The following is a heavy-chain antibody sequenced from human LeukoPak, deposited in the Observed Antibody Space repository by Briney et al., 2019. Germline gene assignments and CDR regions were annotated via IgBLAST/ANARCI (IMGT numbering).Heavy chain of an antibody. D-gene: IGHD6-13*01. Sequence: SPSETLSLTCTVSGDSINAYYWGWIRQPPGKGLEWIGYIYFSGTTKYNPSLESRVTMSVDTSKNQFSLKLSSVTAADTAVYYCARRRAEGGSNGHYNWFDPWGQGILVTVSS. CDR1: GDSINAYY. J-gene: IGHJ5*02. CDR2: IYFSGTT. CDR3: ARRRAEGGSNGHYNWFDP. V-gene: IGHV4-59*08.